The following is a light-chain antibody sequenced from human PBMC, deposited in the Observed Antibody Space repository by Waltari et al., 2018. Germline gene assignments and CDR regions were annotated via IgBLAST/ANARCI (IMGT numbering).Light chain of an antibody. J-gene: IGKJ4*01. CDR3: QQTYSTHLT. Sequence: DIQMTQSPSSVSASVGDRVPITCRASQRISMFLNWYQQKPGKAPNLLIYGASSLQRGVPSRFSGSGSGTDFTLTISSLHPEDFATYYCQQTYSTHLTFGGGTKVEIK. CDR1: QRISMF. CDR2: GAS. V-gene: IGKV1-39*01.